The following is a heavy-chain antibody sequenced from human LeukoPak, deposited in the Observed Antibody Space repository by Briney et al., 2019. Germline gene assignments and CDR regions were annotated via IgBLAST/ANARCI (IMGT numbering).Heavy chain of an antibody. V-gene: IGHV3-48*01. CDR1: GFTFSSYA. D-gene: IGHD1-26*01. J-gene: IGHJ4*02. CDR3: ARGVGPRDY. CDR2: ISSSSSTI. Sequence: RGSLRLSCTASGFTFSSYAMNWVRQAPGKGLEWVSYISSSSSTIYYADSVKGRFTISRDNAKNSLYLQMNSLRAEDTAVYYCARGVGPRDYWGQGTLVTVSS.